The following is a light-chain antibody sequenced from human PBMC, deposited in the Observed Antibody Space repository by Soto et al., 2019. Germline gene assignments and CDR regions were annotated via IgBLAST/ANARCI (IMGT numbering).Light chain of an antibody. V-gene: IGKV3-20*01. J-gene: IGKJ2*01. CDR2: GAS. CDR3: QQYGSSFRYT. CDR1: QSVNGNY. Sequence: EIVLTKYPGTLSLTPGERATLSCRASQSVNGNYLTWYQQKPGQAPRLLIYGASSRATGIPDRFSGSGSGTDFTLTISRLEPEDFAVYYCQQYGSSFRYTFGQGTKLEIK.